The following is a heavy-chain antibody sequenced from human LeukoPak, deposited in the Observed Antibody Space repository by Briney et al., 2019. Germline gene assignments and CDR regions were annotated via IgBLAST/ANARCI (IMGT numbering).Heavy chain of an antibody. V-gene: IGHV3-23*01. J-gene: IGHJ4*02. D-gene: IGHD3-9*01. CDR1: GFTFSSYA. Sequence: GGSLRLSCAASGFTFSSYAMRWVRQAPGKGLEWVSAISGSGGSTYYADSVKGRFSISRDNSKNTLYLQMNSLRAEDTAVYYCAKDLDYDILTGLAWGQGTLVTVSS. CDR3: AKDLDYDILTGLA. CDR2: ISGSGGST.